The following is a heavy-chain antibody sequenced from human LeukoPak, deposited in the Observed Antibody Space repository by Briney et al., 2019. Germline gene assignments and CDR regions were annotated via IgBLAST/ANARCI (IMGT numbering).Heavy chain of an antibody. V-gene: IGHV3-7*01. Sequence: GGSLRLSCAASGFTFSSYWMSWVRQAPGKGLEWVSKINEDGSDKYYVDSVKGRFTISRDNAKNSLYLQMNSLRAEDTAVYVYYCARDSLAGAFFEYWGQGTLVTVSS. CDR2: INEDGSDK. D-gene: IGHD6-13*01. CDR3: ARDSLAGAFFEY. J-gene: IGHJ4*02. CDR1: GFTFSSYW.